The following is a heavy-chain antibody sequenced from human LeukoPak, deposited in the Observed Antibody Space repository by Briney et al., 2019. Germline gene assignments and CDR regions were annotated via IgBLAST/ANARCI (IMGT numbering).Heavy chain of an antibody. CDR2: IYHSGST. CDR1: GGSISSGGYS. D-gene: IGHD1-14*01. V-gene: IGHV4-30-2*01. J-gene: IGHJ4*02. Sequence: SQTLSLTCAVSGGSISSGGYSWRWIRQPPGRGLEWIVYIYHSGSTYYNPSLKSRVTISVDRSKNQFSLKLSSVTAADTAVYYCARVVWGYFDYWGQGTLVTVSS. CDR3: ARVVWGYFDY.